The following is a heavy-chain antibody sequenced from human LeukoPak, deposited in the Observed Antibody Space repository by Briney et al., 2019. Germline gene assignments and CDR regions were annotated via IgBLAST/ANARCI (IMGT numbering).Heavy chain of an antibody. D-gene: IGHD3-22*01. J-gene: IGHJ5*02. CDR3: ARRDYYDSSGYYVT. V-gene: IGHV4-59*01. CDR2: IYYSGST. Sequence: SETLSLTCTVSGGSISSYYWSWIRQPPGKGLEWIGYIYYSGSTNYNPSLKSRVTISVDTSKNQFSLKLSSVTAADTAVYYCARRDYYDSSGYYVTWGQGTLVTVSS. CDR1: GGSISSYY.